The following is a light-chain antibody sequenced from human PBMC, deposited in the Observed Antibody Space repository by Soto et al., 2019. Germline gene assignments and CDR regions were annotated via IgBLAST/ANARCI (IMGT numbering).Light chain of an antibody. CDR2: AAS. Sequence: DIQMTQSPSSLSASVGDRVTITCRASQSIRGSLNWYQQKPGNAPKILVYAASSLQRGAPSRFSGSGFGTDFTLTISSLQPEDFARYFCQQSYGTPYTFGQGTKLEIK. CDR1: QSIRGS. J-gene: IGKJ2*01. V-gene: IGKV1-39*01. CDR3: QQSYGTPYT.